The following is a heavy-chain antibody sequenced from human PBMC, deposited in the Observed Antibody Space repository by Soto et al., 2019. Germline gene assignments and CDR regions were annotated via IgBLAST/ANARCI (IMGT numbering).Heavy chain of an antibody. CDR1: GGTFSSYA. CDR3: ARVGGGGGDWA. J-gene: IGHJ5*02. V-gene: IGHV1-69*13. Sequence: ASVKVSCKASGGTFSSYAISWVRQAPGQGLECMGGIIPIFGTANYAQKFQGRVTITADESTSTAYMELSSLRSEDTAVYYCARVGGGGGDWAWGQGTLVTVYS. D-gene: IGHD2-21*02. CDR2: IIPIFGTA.